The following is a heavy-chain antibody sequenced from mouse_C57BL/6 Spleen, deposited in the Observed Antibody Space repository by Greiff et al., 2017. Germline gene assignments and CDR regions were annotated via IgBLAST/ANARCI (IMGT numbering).Heavy chain of an antibody. CDR2: IDPSDSET. D-gene: IGHD1-1*01. V-gene: IGHV1-52*01. CDR3: ARSPSYYGSSYWYFDV. CDR1: GYTFTSYW. Sequence: QVHVKQPGAELVRPGSSVKLSCKASGYTFTSYWMHWVKQRPIQGLEWIGNIDPSDSETHYNQKFKDKATLTVDKSSSTAYMQLSSLTSEDSAVYYCARSPSYYGSSYWYFDVWGTGTTVTVSS. J-gene: IGHJ1*03.